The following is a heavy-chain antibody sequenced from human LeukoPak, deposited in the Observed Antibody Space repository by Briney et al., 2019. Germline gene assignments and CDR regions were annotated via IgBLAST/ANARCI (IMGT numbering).Heavy chain of an antibody. CDR3: AISVEYSGPPGY. CDR2: INPNSGGT. Sequence: ASVKVSCKASGYTFTGYYMHWVRQAPGHGLEWMGWINPNSGGTNYAQKLQGRVTMTTDTSTSTAYMELRSLRSDDTAVYYCAISVEYSGPPGYWGQGTLVTVSS. D-gene: IGHD6-6*01. J-gene: IGHJ4*02. CDR1: GYTFTGYY. V-gene: IGHV1-2*02.